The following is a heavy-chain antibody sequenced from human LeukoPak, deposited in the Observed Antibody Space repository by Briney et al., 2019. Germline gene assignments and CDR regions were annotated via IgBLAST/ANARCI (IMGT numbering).Heavy chain of an antibody. J-gene: IGHJ4*02. V-gene: IGHV3-33*08. CDR3: VGDPPQSGWAFAY. D-gene: IGHD6-19*01. CDR2: IWSDETHK. CDR1: GFTFSTSA. Sequence: GGSLRLSCAASGFTFSTSAMSWVRQAPGKGLEWAAFIWSDETHKYYADSVKGRFNISRDNSKNTLFLEMNNLRAEDTAVYYCVGDPPQSGWAFAYWGQGILVAVSS.